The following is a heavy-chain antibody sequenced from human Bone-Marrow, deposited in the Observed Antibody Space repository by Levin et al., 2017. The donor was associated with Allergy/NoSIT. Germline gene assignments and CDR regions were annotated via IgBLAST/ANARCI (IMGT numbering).Heavy chain of an antibody. CDR3: ARTGGTDIVLMVYAAQDYYYGMDV. V-gene: IGHV3-48*02. J-gene: IGHJ6*02. D-gene: IGHD2-8*01. CDR1: GFTFSSYS. CDR2: ISSSSSTI. Sequence: GESLKISCAASGFTFSSYSMNWVRQAPGKGLEWVSYISSSSSTIYYADSVKGRFTISRDNAKNSLYLQMNSLRDEDTAVYYCARTGGTDIVLMVYAAQDYYYGMDVWGQGTTVTVSS.